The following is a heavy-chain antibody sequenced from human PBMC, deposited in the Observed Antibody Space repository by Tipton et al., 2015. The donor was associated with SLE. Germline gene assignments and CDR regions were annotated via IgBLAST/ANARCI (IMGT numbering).Heavy chain of an antibody. CDR3: ANGSYSSSWLDY. V-gene: IGHV3-20*04. J-gene: IGHJ4*02. D-gene: IGHD6-13*01. CDR1: GLTFDDYG. Sequence: GSLRLSCAASGLTFDDYGMSWVRQAPGKGLEWVSGINWNGGSTGYADSVKGRFTTSRDNSKNTLYLQMNSLRAEDTAVYYCANGSYSSSWLDYWGQGTLVTVSS. CDR2: INWNGGST.